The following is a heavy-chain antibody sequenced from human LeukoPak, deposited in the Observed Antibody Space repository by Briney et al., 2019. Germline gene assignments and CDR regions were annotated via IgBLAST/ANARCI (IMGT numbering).Heavy chain of an antibody. V-gene: IGHV3-15*01. CDR3: TTDPSSGWYGGY. CDR1: GLTFSNAW. D-gene: IGHD6-19*01. CDR2: IKSKTDGETT. Sequence: PGGSLRLSCVASGLTFSNAWMSWVRQAPGKGLEWVGRIKSKTDGETTDYAAPVKGRFTISRDDSKNTLYLQMNSLKTEDTAVYYCTTDPSSGWYGGYWGQGTLVTVSS. J-gene: IGHJ4*02.